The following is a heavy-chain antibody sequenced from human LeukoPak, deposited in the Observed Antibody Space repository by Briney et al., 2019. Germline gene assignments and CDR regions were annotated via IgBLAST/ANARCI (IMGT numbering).Heavy chain of an antibody. CDR2: IKGKIDGGTI. J-gene: IGHJ5*02. CDR1: GFTFSSYG. CDR3: ATAVDCGGHWGYCFDH. V-gene: IGHV3-15*01. Sequence: PGRSLRLSCAASGFTFSSYGMHWVRQAPEKGLEWLGRIKGKIDGGTIDYAAPVKGRFTISRDDLKSTLSLQMNSLKSDDTGVYFCATAVDCGGHWGYCFDHWGHGTLVTVSS. D-gene: IGHD4-23*01.